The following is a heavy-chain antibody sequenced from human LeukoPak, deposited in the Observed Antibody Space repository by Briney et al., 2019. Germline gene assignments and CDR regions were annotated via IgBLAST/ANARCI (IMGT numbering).Heavy chain of an antibody. Sequence: GGSLRLSCARSVFAVSSNNMSWVRQAPGKGLEWVSVIYSGGSTYYADSVKGRFTISRDDSKNTLYLQLNSLRAEDTAVYYCAIATAGTNYYFDYWGQGTLVTVSS. D-gene: IGHD6-13*01. CDR2: IYSGGST. V-gene: IGHV3-66*01. CDR3: AIATAGTNYYFDY. CDR1: VFAVSSNN. J-gene: IGHJ4*02.